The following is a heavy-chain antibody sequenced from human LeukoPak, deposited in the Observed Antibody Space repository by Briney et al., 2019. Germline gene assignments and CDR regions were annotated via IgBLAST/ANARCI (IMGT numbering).Heavy chain of an antibody. Sequence: PGGSLRLSCATSGFTFSNFGMNWVRQAPGKGLEWVAIISYDGDHRYNAQSVKGRFTISRDNSKNTLYLQMNSLRIEDTAVYYCAKGRGYSGQDPWISDYWGQGTLVTVAS. J-gene: IGHJ4*02. CDR1: GFTFSNFG. CDR2: ISYDGDHR. D-gene: IGHD5-12*01. V-gene: IGHV3-30*18. CDR3: AKGRGYSGQDPWISDY.